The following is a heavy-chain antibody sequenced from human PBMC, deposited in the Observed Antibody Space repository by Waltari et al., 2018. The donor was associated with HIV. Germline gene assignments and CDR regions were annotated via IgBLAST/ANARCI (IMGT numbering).Heavy chain of an antibody. CDR3: ANSDDYSNYYYGMDV. CDR1: GFPARPTY. D-gene: IGHD4-4*01. J-gene: IGHJ6*02. V-gene: IGHV3-66*01. Sequence: EVKLVESGGGLVQPGGSWRPSCEASGFPARPTYMSWVRQAPGMGLEWVSLIDSDGNTRYADSVKGRFTISRDSSKNMVYLQMKSLRGEDTAVYYCANSDDYSNYYYGMDVWGQGTTVTVSS. CDR2: IDSDGNT.